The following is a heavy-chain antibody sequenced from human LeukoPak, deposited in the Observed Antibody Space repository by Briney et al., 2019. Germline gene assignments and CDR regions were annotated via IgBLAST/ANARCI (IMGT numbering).Heavy chain of an antibody. CDR2: IWYDGSKK. V-gene: IGHV3-33*01. CDR1: GFIFSSYD. CDR3: ARETLAGFDL. D-gene: IGHD6-13*01. J-gene: IGHJ2*01. Sequence: GGSLRLSCAASGFIFSSYDMHWVRQTPGKGLEWVAVIWYDGSKKYYADSVKGRFTISRENSKNTLFLQMNSLRAEDTAVYYCARETLAGFDLWGRGNLVTVSS.